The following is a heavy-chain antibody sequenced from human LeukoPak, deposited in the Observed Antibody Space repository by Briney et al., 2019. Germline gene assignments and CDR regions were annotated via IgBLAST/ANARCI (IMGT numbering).Heavy chain of an antibody. CDR2: INPNSGGT. J-gene: IGHJ3*02. CDR1: GYTFTSYY. V-gene: IGHV1-2*06. Sequence: GASVKVSCKASGYTFTSYYMHWVRQAPGQGLEWMGRINPNSGGTNYAQKFQGRVTMTRDTSISTAYMELSRLRSDDTAVYYCARDPSIADEHDAFDIWGQGTMVTVSS. D-gene: IGHD6-6*01. CDR3: ARDPSIADEHDAFDI.